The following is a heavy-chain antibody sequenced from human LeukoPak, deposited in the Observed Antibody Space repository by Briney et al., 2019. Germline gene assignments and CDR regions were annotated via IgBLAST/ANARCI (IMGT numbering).Heavy chain of an antibody. D-gene: IGHD3-22*01. CDR2: ISYDGSNK. J-gene: IGHJ4*02. V-gene: IGHV3-30-3*02. CDR1: GFTFSSYA. Sequence: GGSLRLSCAASGFTFSSYAMHWVRQAPGKGLEWVAVISYDGSNKYYADSVKGRFTISRDNSKNTLYLQMNSLRAEDTAVYYCAKSDYYDSSGYLHYWGQGTLVTVSS. CDR3: AKSDYYDSSGYLHY.